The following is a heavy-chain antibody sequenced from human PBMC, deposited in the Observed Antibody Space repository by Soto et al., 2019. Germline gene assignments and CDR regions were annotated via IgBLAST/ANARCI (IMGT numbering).Heavy chain of an antibody. CDR2: IYWDDDT. V-gene: IGHV2-5*05. J-gene: IGHJ3*02. D-gene: IGHD3-10*02. Sequence: QITLKESGPTLVKPTQTLTLTCTFSGFSLSTVGMGVGWIRQPPGKALDWLGIIYWDDDTRYGPSLNGRVTFIKDTAKNQVVLTLTNIDPVDTATYFCAHRNSRMFAFDIWGQGTLVTVSS. CDR3: AHRNSRMFAFDI. CDR1: GFSLSTVGMG.